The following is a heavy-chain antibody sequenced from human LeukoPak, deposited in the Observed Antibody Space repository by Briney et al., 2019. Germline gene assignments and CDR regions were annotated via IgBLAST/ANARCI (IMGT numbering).Heavy chain of an antibody. Sequence: ASVKVSCKASGGTFNNYAMHWVRQAPGQGLEWMGIINPSGGSTNYAQKFQGRVTMTRDTSTNTVYMELSSLRSEDTAVYYCARGPSITMVRGGQWYYYMDVWGKGTTVTISS. CDR1: GGTFNNYA. D-gene: IGHD3-10*01. CDR2: INPSGGST. V-gene: IGHV1-46*02. J-gene: IGHJ6*03. CDR3: ARGPSITMVRGGQWYYYMDV.